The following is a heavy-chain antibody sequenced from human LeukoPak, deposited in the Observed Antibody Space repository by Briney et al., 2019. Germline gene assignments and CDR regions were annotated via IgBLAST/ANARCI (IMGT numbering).Heavy chain of an antibody. CDR1: GYTFTGYY. CDR2: IIPIFGTA. D-gene: IGHD1-26*01. J-gene: IGHJ4*02. CDR3: ASGVGARDPFDY. V-gene: IGHV1-69*05. Sequence: ASVKVSCKASGYTFTGYYMHWVRQAPGQGLEWMGRIIPIFGTANYAQKFQGRVTITTDESTSTAYMELSSLRSEDTAVYYCASGVGARDPFDYWGQGTLVTVSS.